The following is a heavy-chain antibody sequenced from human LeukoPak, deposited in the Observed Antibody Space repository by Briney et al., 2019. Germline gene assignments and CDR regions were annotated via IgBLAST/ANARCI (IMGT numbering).Heavy chain of an antibody. J-gene: IGHJ4*02. D-gene: IGHD1-20*01. CDR1: GFTFDDYS. CDR3: AGYNWSYYFDF. CDR2: ISTDGGTT. Sequence: GGSLRLSCAASGFTFDDYSIHWVRQAPGKGLEWVSLISTDGGTTYYAYSVKGRFTISRDNGKYSLYLQMNSLRTEDTALYYCAGYNWSYYFDFWGQGTLVTVSS. V-gene: IGHV3-43*02.